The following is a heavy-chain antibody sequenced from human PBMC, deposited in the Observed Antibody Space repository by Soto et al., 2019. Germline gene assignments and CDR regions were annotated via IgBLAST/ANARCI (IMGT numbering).Heavy chain of an antibody. CDR2: IIPIFGTA. CDR3: ARGDRYYDSSGYYWPIFDY. D-gene: IGHD3-22*01. Sequence: AASVKVSCKASGGTFSSYAISWVRQAPGQGLEWMGGIIPIFGTANYAQKFQGRVTITADESTSTAYMELSSLRSEDTAVYYCARGDRYYDSSGYYWPIFDYWGQGTLVTVSS. CDR1: GGTFSSYA. V-gene: IGHV1-69*13. J-gene: IGHJ4*02.